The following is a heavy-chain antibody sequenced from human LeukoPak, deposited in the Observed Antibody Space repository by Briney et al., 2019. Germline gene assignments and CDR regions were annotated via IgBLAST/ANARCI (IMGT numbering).Heavy chain of an antibody. V-gene: IGHV3-66*01. CDR3: AEERSSMYYDFWSGPSDFDY. D-gene: IGHD3-3*01. Sequence: PGGSLRLSCAASGFTVSSNYMSWVRQAPGKGLEWVSIIYSGGSTYYADSVKGRFTISRDNSKNTLYLQMNSLRAEDTAVYYCAEERSSMYYDFWSGPSDFDYWGQGTLVTVSS. CDR2: IYSGGST. CDR1: GFTVSSNY. J-gene: IGHJ4*02.